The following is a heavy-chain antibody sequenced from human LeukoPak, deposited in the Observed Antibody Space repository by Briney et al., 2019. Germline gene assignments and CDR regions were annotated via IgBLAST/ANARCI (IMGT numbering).Heavy chain of an antibody. CDR1: GGTFSNYA. V-gene: IGHV1-69*13. CDR3: ARGSIAAARCYFDY. D-gene: IGHD6-13*01. Sequence: VASVKVSCKASGGTFSNYAISWVRQAPGQGLEWMGGIIPIFGTANYAQKFQGRVTITADESTSTAYMELSSLRSEDTAVYYCARGSIAAARCYFDYCGQGTLVTVSS. J-gene: IGHJ4*02. CDR2: IIPIFGTA.